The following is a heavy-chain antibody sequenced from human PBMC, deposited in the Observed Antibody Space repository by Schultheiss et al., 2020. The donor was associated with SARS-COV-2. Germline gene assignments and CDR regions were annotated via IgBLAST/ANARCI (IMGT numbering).Heavy chain of an antibody. V-gene: IGHV1-2*02. CDR3: ARGYRGPCSSTSCDHAFDI. D-gene: IGHD2-2*01. Sequence: ASVKVSCKASGYTFTGYYMHWVRQAPGQGLEWMGWINPNSGGTNYAQKFQGRVTMTRDTSISTAYMELSRLRSDDTAVYYCARGYRGPCSSTSCDHAFDIWGQGTMVTVS. CDR2: INPNSGGT. CDR1: GYTFTGYY. J-gene: IGHJ3*02.